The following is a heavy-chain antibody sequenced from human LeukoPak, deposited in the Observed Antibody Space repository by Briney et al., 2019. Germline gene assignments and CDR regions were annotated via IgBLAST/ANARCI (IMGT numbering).Heavy chain of an antibody. CDR1: GGTFSSYA. CDR2: IIPIFGTA. J-gene: IGHJ6*03. V-gene: IGHV1-69*06. D-gene: IGHD6-13*01. Sequence: ASVKVSCKASGGTFSSYAISWVRQAPGQGLEWMGGIIPIFGTANYAQKFQGRVTITADKSTSTAYMELSSLRSEDTAVYYCATSRYSSSWYLGSDYYYMDVWGKGTTVTVSS. CDR3: ATSRYSSSWYLGSDYYYMDV.